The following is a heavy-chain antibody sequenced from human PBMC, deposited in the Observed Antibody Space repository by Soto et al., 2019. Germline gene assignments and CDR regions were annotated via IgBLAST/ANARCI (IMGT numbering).Heavy chain of an antibody. CDR2: IYYSGST. D-gene: IGHD4-17*01. Sequence: SETLSLTCTFSGGSISSGGYYWSWIRQHPGKGLEWIWYIYYSGSTYYNQSLKSRVTISVDTSKNQFSLKLSSVTAADKAVYYCARDGYGGNSDYWGQGTLVTVSS. J-gene: IGHJ4*02. V-gene: IGHV4-31*03. CDR1: GGSISSGGYY. CDR3: ARDGYGGNSDY.